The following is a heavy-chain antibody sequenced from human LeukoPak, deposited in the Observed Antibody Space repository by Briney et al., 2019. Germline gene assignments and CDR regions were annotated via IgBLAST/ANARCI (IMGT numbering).Heavy chain of an antibody. J-gene: IGHJ4*02. CDR3: AKDSYIVVVPATIDY. V-gene: IGHV3-23*01. D-gene: IGHD2-2*01. Sequence: SLSLSCAPSGFTFSSYAMRWVRQAPGKGLEWVSAISGSGGSTYYADSVKGRFTISRDNSKNTLYLQMNSLRAEDTAVYYCAKDSYIVVVPATIDYWGQGTLVTVSS. CDR2: ISGSGGST. CDR1: GFTFSSYA.